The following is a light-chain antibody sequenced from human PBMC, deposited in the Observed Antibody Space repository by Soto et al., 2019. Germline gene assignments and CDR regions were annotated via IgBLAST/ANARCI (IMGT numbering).Light chain of an antibody. CDR2: DVT. V-gene: IGLV2-14*01. Sequence: QSALTQPASVSGSPGQSITISCTGTSSDVGGYNYVSWYQQQPGKAPKLIIYDVTNRPSGVSNRFSGSKSGNTAALTISGLQAEDEADYYCSSYRSSSTVAFGGGTKLTVL. J-gene: IGLJ2*01. CDR1: SSDVGGYNY. CDR3: SSYRSSSTVA.